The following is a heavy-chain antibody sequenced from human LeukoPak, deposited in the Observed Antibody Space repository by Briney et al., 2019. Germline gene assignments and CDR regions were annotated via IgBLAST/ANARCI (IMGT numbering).Heavy chain of an antibody. V-gene: IGHV1-2*02. CDR1: GYTFTGYY. CDR2: INPNSGGT. Sequence: ASVKVSCKASGYTFTGYYMHWVRQAPGQGLEWMGWINPNSGGTNHAQKFQGRVTMTRDTSISTAYMELSRLRADDTAVYYCARTTVTTGFTRINFDYWGQGTLVTVSS. D-gene: IGHD4-17*01. J-gene: IGHJ4*02. CDR3: ARTTVTTGFTRINFDY.